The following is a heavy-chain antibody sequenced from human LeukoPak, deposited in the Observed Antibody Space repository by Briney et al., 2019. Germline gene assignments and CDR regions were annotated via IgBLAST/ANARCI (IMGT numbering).Heavy chain of an antibody. CDR2: IYYSGRT. CDR1: GGSISSSSYY. V-gene: IGHV4-39*07. CDR3: ARPVDYYYYYMDV. J-gene: IGHJ6*03. Sequence: PSETLSLTCIVSGGSISSSSYYWGWIRQPPGKGLEWIGSIYYSGRTYYNPSLKSRVAISVDTSSNQFSLKLSSVTAADTAVYYRARPVDYYYYYMDVWGKGTTVTISS.